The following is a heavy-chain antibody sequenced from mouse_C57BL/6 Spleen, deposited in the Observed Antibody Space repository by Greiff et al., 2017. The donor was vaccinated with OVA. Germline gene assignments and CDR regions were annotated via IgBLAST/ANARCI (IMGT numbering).Heavy chain of an antibody. Sequence: EVMLVESGGGLVQPKGSLTLSCAASGFTFNTYALHWVRQAPGKGLEWVARIRSKSSNYATYYADSVKDRFTISRDDLQSMLYLQMNNLKTEDTAMYYCVRERGYYGSSYWYFDVWGTGTTGTVSS. J-gene: IGHJ1*03. D-gene: IGHD1-1*01. CDR2: IRSKSSNYAT. CDR3: VRERGYYGSSYWYFDV. CDR1: GFTFNTYA. V-gene: IGHV10-3*01.